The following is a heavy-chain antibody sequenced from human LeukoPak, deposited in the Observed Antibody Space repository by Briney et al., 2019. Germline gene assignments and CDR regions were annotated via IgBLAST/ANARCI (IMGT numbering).Heavy chain of an antibody. CDR1: GFTFNDYW. D-gene: IGHD3-3*01. CDR3: ARAIGIWSGYSY. J-gene: IGHJ4*02. V-gene: IGHV3-7*04. CDR2: IKKDGSET. Sequence: GGSLRLSCAASGFTFNDYWMSWVRQAPGKGLEWVADIKKDGSETHYVDSVRGRFTISRDNAKNSLYLQMNSPRVEDTAVYYCARAIGIWSGYSYWGQGTLVTASS.